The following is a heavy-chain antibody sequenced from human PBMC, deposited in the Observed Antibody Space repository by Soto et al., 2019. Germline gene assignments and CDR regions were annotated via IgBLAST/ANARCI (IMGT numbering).Heavy chain of an antibody. Sequence: QVQLVQSGGEVKKPGASVKVSCKASGYTFTTSGITWVRQAPGQGLEWMGWISTSTGNTNYAQKLQGRVTLTKDTSTSTAYMELRNLTSDDTAVYYCARSPRVIIAAKGTLDYWGQGTLVTVSS. D-gene: IGHD2-15*01. CDR2: ISTSTGNT. CDR3: ARSPRVIIAAKGTLDY. J-gene: IGHJ4*02. V-gene: IGHV1-18*04. CDR1: GYTFTTSG.